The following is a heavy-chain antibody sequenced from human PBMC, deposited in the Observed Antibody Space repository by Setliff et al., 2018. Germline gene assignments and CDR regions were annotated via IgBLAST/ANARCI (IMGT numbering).Heavy chain of an antibody. V-gene: IGHV3-30-3*01. Sequence: QPGGSLRLSCAASGFMFGSYAMHWVRQAPGRGPEWLAVISYDGSHDYYADSVRGRFTISRDNSNNTLYMQMSSLRAEDTATYSCARDGKQYYYDSTGYYRNWFDPWGQGTLVTVSS. D-gene: IGHD3-22*01. CDR2: ISYDGSHD. CDR1: GFMFGSYA. CDR3: ARDGKQYYYDSTGYYRNWFDP. J-gene: IGHJ5*02.